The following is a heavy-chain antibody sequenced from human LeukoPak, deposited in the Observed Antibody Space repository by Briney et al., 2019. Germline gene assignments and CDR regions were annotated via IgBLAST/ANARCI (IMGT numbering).Heavy chain of an antibody. D-gene: IGHD3-22*01. V-gene: IGHV3-30-3*01. CDR2: ISDDETYK. J-gene: IGHJ4*02. Sequence: GGSLRLSCAASGFTFNSYSMHWVRQAPGKGLEWVTAISDDETYKFYADSVKGRFTISRDNAKNSLYLQMNSLRAEDTAVYYCGRDFSYYDSSGYYSLVDYWGQGTLVTVSS. CDR1: GFTFNSYS. CDR3: GRDFSYYDSSGYYSLVDY.